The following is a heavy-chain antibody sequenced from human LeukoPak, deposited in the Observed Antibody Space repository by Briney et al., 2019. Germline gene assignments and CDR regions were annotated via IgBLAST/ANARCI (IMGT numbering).Heavy chain of an antibody. CDR2: ISNDGSNK. CDR3: AKGSGNYEYFDH. CDR1: GFSFSTYG. Sequence: GGSLRLSCAASGFSFSTYGMYWVRQSPGKGLEWVAAISNDGSNKNYADSVEGRFTISRDNSKNTLFLQVNSLRVEDTAVYYCAKGSGNYEYFDHWGQGTLVTVSS. J-gene: IGHJ4*02. V-gene: IGHV3-30*18. D-gene: IGHD1-26*01.